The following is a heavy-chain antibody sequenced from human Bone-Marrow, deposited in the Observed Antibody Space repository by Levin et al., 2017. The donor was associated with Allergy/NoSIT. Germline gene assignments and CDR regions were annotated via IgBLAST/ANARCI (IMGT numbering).Heavy chain of an antibody. V-gene: IGHV1-2*02. CDR3: VRSRSFYFDN. D-gene: IGHD3-16*02. CDR2: INPDTGDT. J-gene: IGHJ4*02. CDR1: GYPFTHYF. Sequence: RASVKVSCKPSGYPFTHYFVAWVRQAPGQGPEWMGWINPDTGDTNYAQKFQDRVTMTRDTSISTAFMELRGLRSDDTAVYYCVRSRSFYFDNWGQGTLITVSS.